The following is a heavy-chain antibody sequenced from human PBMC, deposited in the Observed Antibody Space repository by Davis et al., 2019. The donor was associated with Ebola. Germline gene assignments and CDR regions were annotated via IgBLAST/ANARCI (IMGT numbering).Heavy chain of an antibody. Sequence: AASVKVSCKASGYTFTSYGITWVRQAPGQGLEWMGWINPHNGNTNYAQNVQGRVTMTTDTSTSTAYMEVGSLRSDDTAVYYCARAQVPTTSDHWGQGTLVTVSS. CDR1: GYTFTSYG. D-gene: IGHD1-1*01. CDR2: INPHNGNT. CDR3: ARAQVPTTSDH. V-gene: IGHV1-18*04. J-gene: IGHJ4*02.